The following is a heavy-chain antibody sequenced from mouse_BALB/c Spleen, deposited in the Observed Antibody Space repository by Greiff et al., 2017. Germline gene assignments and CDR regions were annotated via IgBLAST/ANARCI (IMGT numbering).Heavy chain of an antibody. CDR2: INPSTGYT. CDR3: ASYGYDRDYAMDY. CDR1: GYTFTSYW. Sequence: VQLVESGAELAKPGASVKMSCKASGYTFTSYWMHWVKQRPGQGLEWIGYINPSTGYTEYNQKFKDKATLTADKSSSTAYMQLSSLTSEDSAVYYCASYGYDRDYAMDYWGQGTSVTVSS. J-gene: IGHJ4*01. V-gene: IGHV1-7*01. D-gene: IGHD2-2*01.